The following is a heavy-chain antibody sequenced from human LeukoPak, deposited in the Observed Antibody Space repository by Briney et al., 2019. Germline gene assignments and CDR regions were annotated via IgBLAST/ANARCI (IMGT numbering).Heavy chain of an antibody. CDR1: GFTFNGFW. D-gene: IGHD4-17*01. CDR2: IKQDGSAI. CDR3: TRDALYGDPSYYYMDV. Sequence: GGSLRLSCAASGFTFNGFWMSWVRQAPGKGQELVANIKQDGSAIYYLGSVRGRFTISRDNAMNSLYLQMNSLRAEDTAVYYCTRDALYGDPSYYYMDVWGKGTTVTVSS. V-gene: IGHV3-7*01. J-gene: IGHJ6*03.